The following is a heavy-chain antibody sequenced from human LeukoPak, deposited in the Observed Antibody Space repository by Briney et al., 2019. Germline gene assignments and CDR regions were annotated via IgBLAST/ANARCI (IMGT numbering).Heavy chain of an antibody. CDR3: ARAWGFSRMDV. V-gene: IGHV4-30-4*08. Sequence: SETLSLTCTVSGGSISCGDYYWSWIRQPPGKGLEWIGYIYYSGSTYYNPSLKSRVTISVDTSKNQFSLKLSSVTAADTAVYYCARAWGFSRMDVWGKGTTVTVSS. D-gene: IGHD3-16*01. J-gene: IGHJ6*03. CDR1: GGSISCGDYY. CDR2: IYYSGST.